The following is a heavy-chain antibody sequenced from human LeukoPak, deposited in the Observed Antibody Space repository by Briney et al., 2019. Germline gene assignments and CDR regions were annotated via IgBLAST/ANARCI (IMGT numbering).Heavy chain of an antibody. J-gene: IGHJ4*02. CDR2: ISGSGGST. CDR1: GFTFSSYA. D-gene: IGHD3-3*01. Sequence: GGSLRLSCAASGFTFSSYAMSWVRQAPGKGLEWVSAISGSGGSTYYADSVKGRFTISRDNSKNTLYLQMNSLRAEDTAVYYCAGIFWSGYRFDYWGQGTLVTVSS. V-gene: IGHV3-23*01. CDR3: AGIFWSGYRFDY.